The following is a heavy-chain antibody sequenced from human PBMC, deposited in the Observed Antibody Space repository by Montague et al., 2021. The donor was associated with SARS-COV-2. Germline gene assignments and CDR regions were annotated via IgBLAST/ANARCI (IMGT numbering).Heavy chain of an antibody. CDR1: GKSGSRYY. CDR2: IYESGST. CDR3: ARENTVTTFGGPYYIDS. J-gene: IGHJ4*02. V-gene: IGHV4-59*02. Sequence: SETLSLTCIVAGKSGSRYYESSTEQPSGKGLEWIGHIYESGSTNYNPSLKSRVTISVDTSKNQFSLKLSSVTAADTAVYYCARENTVTTFGGPYYIDSWGQGTLVTVSA. D-gene: IGHD4-17*01.